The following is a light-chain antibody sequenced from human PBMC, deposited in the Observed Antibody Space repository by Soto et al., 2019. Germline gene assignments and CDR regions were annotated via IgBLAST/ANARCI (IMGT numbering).Light chain of an antibody. CDR2: DVT. V-gene: IGLV2-14*01. CDR3: GSITSSTTAV. Sequence: QSVLGQPASVSGSPGQSITISCTGTSSDVGGYEYVSWYQHQPGKAPNLIIYDVTNRPSEVSNRFSGSKSGNTASLTISGIQTEDEADYYCGSITSSTTAVFGTGTKVTV. J-gene: IGLJ1*01. CDR1: SSDVGGYEY.